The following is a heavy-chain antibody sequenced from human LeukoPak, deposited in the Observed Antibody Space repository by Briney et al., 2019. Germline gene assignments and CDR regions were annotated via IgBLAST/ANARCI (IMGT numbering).Heavy chain of an antibody. Sequence: PSETPSLTCAVYGGSFSGYYWSWIRQPPGKGLEWIGEINHSGSTNYNPSLKSRVTISVDTSKNQFSLKLSSVTAADTAVYYCVRGPGRAAVYWGQGTLVTVSS. J-gene: IGHJ4*02. CDR1: GGSFSGYY. D-gene: IGHD6-13*01. CDR3: VRGPGRAAVY. V-gene: IGHV4-34*01. CDR2: INHSGST.